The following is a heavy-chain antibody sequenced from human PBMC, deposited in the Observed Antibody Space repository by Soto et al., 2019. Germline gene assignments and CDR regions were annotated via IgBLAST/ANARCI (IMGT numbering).Heavy chain of an antibody. D-gene: IGHD3-22*01. CDR2: INHSGST. J-gene: IGHJ4*02. CDR3: ARAFKSYYDRSLGY. CDR1: GGSFSDYY. V-gene: IGHV4-34*01. Sequence: SETLSLTCAVYGGSFSDYYWTWIRQPPGKGLEWIGEINHSGSTNYNPSLKSRVTISVDTSKNQFSLRVRSVTAADTAVYYCARAFKSYYDRSLGYWGQGTLVTVSS.